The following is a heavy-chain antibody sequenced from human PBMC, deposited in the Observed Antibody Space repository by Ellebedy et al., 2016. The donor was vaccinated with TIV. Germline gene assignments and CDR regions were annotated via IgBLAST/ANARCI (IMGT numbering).Heavy chain of an antibody. CDR3: TRNPRKGGDRYPFDF. CDR1: GFSFADYA. CDR2: ISSKRYGGRP. J-gene: IGHJ4*02. V-gene: IGHV3-49*03. D-gene: IGHD2-21*02. Sequence: PGGSLRLSCITSGFSFADYAMVWFRQAPGKGLEWVGFISSKRYGGRPEHASSLKGRFTISRDDSRSIAYLQMNSLQGEDTGVYYCTRNPRKGGDRYPFDFWGQGTLVTVSS.